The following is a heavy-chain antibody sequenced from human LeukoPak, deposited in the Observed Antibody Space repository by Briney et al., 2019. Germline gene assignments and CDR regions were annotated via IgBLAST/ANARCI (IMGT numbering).Heavy chain of an antibody. D-gene: IGHD3-22*01. Sequence: SETLSLTCTVSGGSISSSSYYWGWIRQPPGKGLEWIGSIFHSGNTYYNPSLKSRVTISVDTSKNQFSLRMSSVTAADTAVYYCARETIDITIIEVVRMGDAFDIWGQGTMVAVSS. V-gene: IGHV4-39*07. J-gene: IGHJ3*02. CDR1: GGSISSSSYY. CDR2: IFHSGNT. CDR3: ARETIDITIIEVVRMGDAFDI.